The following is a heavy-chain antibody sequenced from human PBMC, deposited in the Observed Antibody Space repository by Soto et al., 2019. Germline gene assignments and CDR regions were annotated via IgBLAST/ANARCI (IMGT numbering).Heavy chain of an antibody. CDR3: ARIPYDNSGTIFDY. Sequence: GGSLRLSCAVSGITVSSYYMSWVRQAAGKGLEWVSVIYAGTITYYADSVKGRFTIYRDNSKNTLNPEMNSLRVEDTAVYYCARIPYDNSGTIFDYWGQGTLVTVSS. CDR2: IYAGTIT. V-gene: IGHV3-53*01. CDR1: GITVSSYY. J-gene: IGHJ4*02. D-gene: IGHD3-22*01.